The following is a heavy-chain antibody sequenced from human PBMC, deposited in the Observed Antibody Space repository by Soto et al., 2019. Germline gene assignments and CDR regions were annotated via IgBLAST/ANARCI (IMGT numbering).Heavy chain of an antibody. CDR1: GYSFTTNW. D-gene: IGHD3-22*01. Sequence: PGESLKISCKGSGYSFTTNWIGWVRQMPGKGLEWMGVIYPGDSDIRFSPSFPGQVTISAAMSLRTAYLPWSTLRVPDPAFYYWARRAYHYDTNPFGYWGRGPLVTVSS. CDR3: ARRAYHYDTNPFGY. CDR2: IYPGDSDI. J-gene: IGHJ4*02. V-gene: IGHV5-51*01.